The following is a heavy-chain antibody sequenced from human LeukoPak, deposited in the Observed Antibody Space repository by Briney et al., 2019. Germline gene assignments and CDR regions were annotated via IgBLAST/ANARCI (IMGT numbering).Heavy chain of an antibody. CDR1: GGSISSYY. CDR3: ARGGLGELSPPPLFDY. CDR2: IYYSGST. Sequence: SETLSLTCTVSGGSISSYYWSWIRQPPGKGLEWIGYIYYSGSTNYNPSLKSRVTISVDTSKNQFSLKLSSVTAADTAVYYCARGGLGELSPPPLFDYWGQGTLVTVSS. D-gene: IGHD3-16*02. V-gene: IGHV4-59*01. J-gene: IGHJ4*02.